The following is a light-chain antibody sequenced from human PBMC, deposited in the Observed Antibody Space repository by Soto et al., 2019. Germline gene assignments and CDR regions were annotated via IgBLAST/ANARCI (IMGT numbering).Light chain of an antibody. CDR2: AAS. CDR1: QSISSW. CDR3: QQYNSDSYT. V-gene: IGKV1-5*01. Sequence: DIQMTQSPSTVSASVGDRVTITCRANQSISSWLAWYQQRPGKAPKALIYAASRLGSGVPSRFSGSGSGTEFTLTINSLQPDDFATYYCQQYNSDSYTFGQGTKVDIK. J-gene: IGKJ2*01.